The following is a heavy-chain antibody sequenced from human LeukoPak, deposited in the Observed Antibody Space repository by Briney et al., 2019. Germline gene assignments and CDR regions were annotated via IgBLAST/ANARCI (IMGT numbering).Heavy chain of an antibody. Sequence: SVKVSCKASGGNFNSFAFSWVRQAPGQGLEWMGGIIPMYGTIDHAQKFQGRLSITADESTTTAYMELSNLGSEDTAVYYCASSHLNQGQVLDFASWGQGALVTVSS. J-gene: IGHJ4*02. CDR2: IIPMYGTI. D-gene: IGHD2-8*02. CDR3: ASSHLNQGQVLDFAS. V-gene: IGHV1-69*13. CDR1: GGNFNSFA.